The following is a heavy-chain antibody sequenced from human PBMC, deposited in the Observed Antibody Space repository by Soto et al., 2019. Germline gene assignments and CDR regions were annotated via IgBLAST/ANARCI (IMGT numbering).Heavy chain of an antibody. CDR1: GGSISSSSYY. J-gene: IGHJ4*02. Sequence: SETLSLTCTVSGGSISSSSYYWGWIRQPPGKGLEWIGSIYYSGSTYYNPSLKSRVTISVDTSKNQFSLKLSSVTAADTAVYYCARHRLLWFGNLDYWGQGTLVTVSS. CDR2: IYYSGST. CDR3: ARHRLLWFGNLDY. D-gene: IGHD3-10*01. V-gene: IGHV4-39*01.